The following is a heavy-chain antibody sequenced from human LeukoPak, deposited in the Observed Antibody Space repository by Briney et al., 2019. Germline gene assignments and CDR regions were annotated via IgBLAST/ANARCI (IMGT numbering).Heavy chain of an antibody. J-gene: IGHJ6*02. CDR1: GYTFTSYG. D-gene: IGHD6-19*01. CDR2: ISADNGNT. V-gene: IGHV1-18*01. CDR3: ARDCEYSSGCHDGMDV. Sequence: ASVKVSCKASGYTFTSYGISWVRQAPGQGLEWMGWISADNGNTNYAQKHQGRVTMTTDTSTSTAYMELRSLRSDDTAVYYCARDCEYSSGCHDGMDVWGQGTPVTVSS.